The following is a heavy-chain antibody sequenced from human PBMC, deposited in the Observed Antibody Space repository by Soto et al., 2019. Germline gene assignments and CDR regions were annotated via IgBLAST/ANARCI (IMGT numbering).Heavy chain of an antibody. V-gene: IGHV3-23*01. J-gene: IGHJ4*02. CDR3: ARGCGGSCSSGVYY. CDR1: GFTFSNYA. Sequence: EVQLLESGGGLVQPGGSLRLSCAASGFTFSNYAMSWVRQAPGKGLDWVSGISDSGGSTYYADSVKGRFTISRDNSKNTLYLQMNRLRAEGTAVYYCARGCGGSCSSGVYYWGQGTLVTVSS. CDR2: ISDSGGST. D-gene: IGHD2-15*01.